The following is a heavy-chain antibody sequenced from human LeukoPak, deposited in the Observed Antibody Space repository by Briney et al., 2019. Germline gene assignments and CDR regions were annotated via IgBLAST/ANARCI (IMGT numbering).Heavy chain of an antibody. CDR3: AKGSDYDILINYFDY. J-gene: IGHJ4*02. CDR2: ISGSGGST. V-gene: IGHV3-23*01. D-gene: IGHD3-9*01. Sequence: PGGSLRLSCAASGFTFSSYAMSWVRQAPGKGLEWVSAISGSGGSTYYADSVKGRSTISRDNSKNTLYLQMNSLRAEDTAVYYCAKGSDYDILINYFDYWGQGTLVTVSS. CDR1: GFTFSSYA.